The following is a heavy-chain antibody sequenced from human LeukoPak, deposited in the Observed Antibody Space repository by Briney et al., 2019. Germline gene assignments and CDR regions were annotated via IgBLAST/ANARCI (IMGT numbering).Heavy chain of an antibody. CDR1: GFTFDDYA. D-gene: IGHD5-24*01. V-gene: IGHV3-9*01. CDR3: AKDMYKRWLQFDAFDI. J-gene: IGHJ3*02. CDR2: ISWNSGSI. Sequence: GRSLRLSCAASGFTFDDYAMHWVRQAPGKGLEWVSGISWNSGSIGYADSVKGRFTISRDNAKNSLYLQMNSLRAEDTALYYCAKDMYKRWLQFDAFDIWGQGTMVTVSS.